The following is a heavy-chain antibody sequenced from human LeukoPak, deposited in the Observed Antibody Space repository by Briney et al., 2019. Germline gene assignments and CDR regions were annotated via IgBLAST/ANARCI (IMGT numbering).Heavy chain of an antibody. CDR3: ARDRYLAARPGFDP. J-gene: IGHJ5*02. CDR2: IYTSGST. CDR1: GGSISSYY. D-gene: IGHD6-6*01. Sequence: SETLSLTCTVSGGSISSYYWSWIRQPPGEGLEWIGRIYTSGSTNYNPSLKSRVTMSVDTSKNQFSLKLSSVTAADTAVYYCARDRYLAARPGFDPWGQGTLVTVSS. V-gene: IGHV4-4*07.